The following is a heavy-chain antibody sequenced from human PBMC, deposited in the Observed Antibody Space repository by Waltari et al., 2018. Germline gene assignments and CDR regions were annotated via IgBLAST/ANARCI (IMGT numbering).Heavy chain of an antibody. Sequence: QVQLVQSGAEVKKPGASVKVSCKASGYTFTGYYMHWVRQAPGQGLEWMGRINPNSGGTNYAQKFQGRVTMTEDTSTDTAYMELSSLRSEDTAVYYCATPFGMRNWGQGTLVTVSS. J-gene: IGHJ4*02. V-gene: IGHV1-2*06. D-gene: IGHD3-10*01. CDR2: INPNSGGT. CDR3: ATPFGMRN. CDR1: GYTFTGYY.